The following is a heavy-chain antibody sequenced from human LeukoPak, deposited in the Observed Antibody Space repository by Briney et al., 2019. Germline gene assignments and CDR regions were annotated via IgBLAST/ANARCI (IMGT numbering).Heavy chain of an antibody. V-gene: IGHV4-59*01. CDR1: GGSISSYY. J-gene: IGHJ3*02. Sequence: SETLSLTCTVSGGSISSYYWTWIRQPPGEGLEWSGYIYDSGRTNYNPSLKSRVTISVDTSRKQFSLKLSSVTAADTAVYYCARDLYGDYAFDIWGQGTLVTVSS. CDR2: IYDSGRT. D-gene: IGHD4-17*01. CDR3: ARDLYGDYAFDI.